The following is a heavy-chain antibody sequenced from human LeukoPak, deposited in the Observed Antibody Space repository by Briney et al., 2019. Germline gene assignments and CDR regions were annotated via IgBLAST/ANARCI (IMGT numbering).Heavy chain of an antibody. Sequence: SETLSLTCTVSGGSISSYCWSWIRQPAGKGLEWIGRIYTSGSTNYNPSLKSRVTISVDKSKNQFSLKLSSVTAADTAVYYCARATMIVGWFDPWGQGTLVTVSS. D-gene: IGHD3-22*01. CDR3: ARATMIVGWFDP. CDR1: GGSISSYC. J-gene: IGHJ5*02. V-gene: IGHV4-4*07. CDR2: IYTSGST.